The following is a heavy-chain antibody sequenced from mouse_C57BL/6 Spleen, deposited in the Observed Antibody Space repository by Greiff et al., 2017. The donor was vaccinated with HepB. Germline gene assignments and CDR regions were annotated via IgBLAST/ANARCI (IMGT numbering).Heavy chain of an antibody. CDR1: GYSITSGYY. V-gene: IGHV3-6*01. D-gene: IGHD3-2*02. CDR3: ARGRLFYAMDY. CDR2: ISYDGSN. Sequence: ESGPGLVKPSQSLSLTCSVTGYSITSGYYWNWIRQFPGNKLEWMGYISYDGSNNYNPTLKNRISITRDTSKNQFILKLNSVTTEDTATYYCARGRLFYAMDYWGQGTSVTVSS. J-gene: IGHJ4*01.